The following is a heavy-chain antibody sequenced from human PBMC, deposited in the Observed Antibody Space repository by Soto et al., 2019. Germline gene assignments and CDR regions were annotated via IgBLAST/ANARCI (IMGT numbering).Heavy chain of an antibody. D-gene: IGHD2-2*01. CDR3: ARDAVVVVPAANNWFDP. CDR1: GFTFSSYS. CDR2: ISSSSSYI. J-gene: IGHJ5*02. Sequence: GGSLRLSCAASGFTFSSYSMNWVRQAPGKGLEWVSSISSSSSYIYYADSVKGRFTISRDNAKNSLYLQMNSLRAEDTAVYYCARDAVVVVPAANNWFDPWGQGTLVTVSS. V-gene: IGHV3-21*01.